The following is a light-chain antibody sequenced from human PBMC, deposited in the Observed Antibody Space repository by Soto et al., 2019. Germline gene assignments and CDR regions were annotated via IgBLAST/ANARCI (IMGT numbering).Light chain of an antibody. Sequence: DIVMTQSPDSLAVSLGERATINCKYSQSVLYSSNNKNYLAWYQQKPGQPPKLLIYWASTRESGLPDRFSGSGSGTDFTLPISSLQAEDVAVYYCQQYYSTPVTFGPGTKVDIK. V-gene: IGKV4-1*01. J-gene: IGKJ3*01. CDR2: WAS. CDR1: QSVLYSSNNKNY. CDR3: QQYYSTPVT.